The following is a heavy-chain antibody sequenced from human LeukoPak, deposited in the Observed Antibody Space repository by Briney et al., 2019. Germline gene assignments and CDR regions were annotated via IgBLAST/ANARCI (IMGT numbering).Heavy chain of an antibody. J-gene: IGHJ6*02. D-gene: IGHD6-13*01. CDR2: IYNDGST. V-gene: IGHV3-53*01. CDR1: GFTVSSSY. CDR3: AREGGSQAAAGPLEYYYYGMDV. Sequence: GGSLTLSCVVSGFTVSSSYMSWVRQAPGEGLEWVSIIYNDGSTYYADSVKGRLTISRDDPKNTVYLQMNSLKAEDTAVYYCAREGGSQAAAGPLEYYYYGMDVWGQGTTVTVSS.